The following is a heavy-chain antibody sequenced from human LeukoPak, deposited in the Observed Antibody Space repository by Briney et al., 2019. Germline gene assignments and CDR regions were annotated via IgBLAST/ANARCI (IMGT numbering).Heavy chain of an antibody. Sequence: GRSLRLSCAASGFTFSHYAMHWVRQGPGKGLEWVAFIWFDGSDKYHADSVKGRFAISRDNTKNTLYLQMNSLRAEDTAVYYCARHPADTWHDGLDIWGEGTMVTVSS. J-gene: IGHJ3*02. CDR2: IWFDGSDK. CDR3: ARHPADTWHDGLDI. V-gene: IGHV3-33*01. CDR1: GFTFSHYA.